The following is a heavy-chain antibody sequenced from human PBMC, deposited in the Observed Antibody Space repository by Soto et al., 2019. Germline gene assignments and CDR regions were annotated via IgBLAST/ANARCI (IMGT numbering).Heavy chain of an antibody. CDR1: GFTFTTYW. J-gene: IGHJ4*02. Sequence: GGSLRLSCAASGFTFTTYWMFWVRQVPGKGLVWVSRINSDGSSTSYADSVKGRFTIARDNAKNTLYLQMNSLRAEDTAVYYCARGYYDYDSSGYYSPFDCWGQGTLVTVSS. CDR3: ARGYYDYDSSGYYSPFDC. CDR2: INSDGSST. V-gene: IGHV3-74*01. D-gene: IGHD3-22*01.